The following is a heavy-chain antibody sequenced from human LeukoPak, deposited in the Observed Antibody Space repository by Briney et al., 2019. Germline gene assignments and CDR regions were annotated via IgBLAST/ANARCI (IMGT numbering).Heavy chain of an antibody. V-gene: IGHV3-48*03. CDR3: ASGYYYDSSGYSYYFDY. Sequence: PGGSLRLSCAASGFTFSSYEMNWVRQAPGKGLEWVSYISSSGSTIYYADSVKGRFTISRDNAKNPLYLQMNSLRAEDTAVYYCASGYYYDSSGYSYYFDYWGQGTLVTVSS. CDR1: GFTFSSYE. J-gene: IGHJ4*02. CDR2: ISSSGSTI. D-gene: IGHD3-22*01.